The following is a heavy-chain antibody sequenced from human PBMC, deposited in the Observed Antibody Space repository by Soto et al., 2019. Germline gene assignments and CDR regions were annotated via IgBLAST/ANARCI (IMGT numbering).Heavy chain of an antibody. D-gene: IGHD3-10*01. Sequence: PGESLKTSCKGSGYSFTSYWIGWVRQMPGKGLEWMGIIYPGDSDTRYSPSFQGQVTISADKSISTAYLQWSSLNASDTAMYYCARMSVGSYYYYGMDVWGQGTTVTVSS. CDR2: IYPGDSDT. CDR1: GYSFTSYW. V-gene: IGHV5-51*01. CDR3: ARMSVGSYYYYGMDV. J-gene: IGHJ6*02.